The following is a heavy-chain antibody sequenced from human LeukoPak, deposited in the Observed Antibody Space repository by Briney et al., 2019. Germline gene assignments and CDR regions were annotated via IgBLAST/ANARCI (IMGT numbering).Heavy chain of an antibody. CDR1: GYTFTGYY. V-gene: IGHV1-2*04. Sequence: ASVKVFCKASGYTFTGYYMHWVRQAPGQGLEWMGWINPNSGGTNYAQKFQGWVTMTRDTSISTAYMELSRLRSEDTAVYYCARDGTGVEYWGQGTLVTVSS. D-gene: IGHD3/OR15-3a*01. CDR3: ARDGTGVEY. J-gene: IGHJ4*02. CDR2: INPNSGGT.